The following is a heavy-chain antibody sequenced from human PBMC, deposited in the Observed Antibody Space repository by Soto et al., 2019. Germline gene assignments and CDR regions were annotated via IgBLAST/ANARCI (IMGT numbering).Heavy chain of an antibody. CDR1: GFSVTNSY. V-gene: IGHV3-53*01. D-gene: IGHD5-18*01. CDR3: ARDWSKFSYNYPYYYAMDD. Sequence: PXGSLRLSCTVSGFSVTNSYINWVRQAPGKGLEWVSILYSSGTTYYADSVRGRFTVSRDDSKNTLFLHMNSLRADDTAVYYCARDWSKFSYNYPYYYAMDDWGQGTTVTVSS. CDR2: LYSSGTT. J-gene: IGHJ6*02.